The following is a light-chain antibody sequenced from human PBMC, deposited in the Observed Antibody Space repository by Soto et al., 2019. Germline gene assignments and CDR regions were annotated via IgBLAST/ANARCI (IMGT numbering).Light chain of an antibody. Sequence: DIQMTQSPSTLSASVDDRVTIPCRGSQTINNRLAWYQQKPGKAPKLLIYDVSTLESGVPSRFSGSGSGTAFTLTISSLQPDDFATYYCQQYDSFWTMFGQGTKVEV. CDR2: DVS. CDR1: QTINNR. CDR3: QQYDSFWTM. J-gene: IGKJ1*01. V-gene: IGKV1-5*01.